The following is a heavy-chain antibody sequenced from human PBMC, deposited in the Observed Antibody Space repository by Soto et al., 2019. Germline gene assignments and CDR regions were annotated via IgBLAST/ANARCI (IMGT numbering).Heavy chain of an antibody. CDR2: IIPILGIA. CDR3: ARDSGWYPDYYYYMDV. D-gene: IGHD6-19*01. V-gene: IGHV1-69*04. CDR1: GGTFSSYT. J-gene: IGHJ6*03. Sequence: SVKVSCKASGGTFSSYTISWVRQAPGQGLEWMGRIIPILGIANYAQKFQGRVTITADKSTSTAYMELSSLRSEDTAVYYCARDSGWYPDYYYYMDVWGKGTTVTVSS.